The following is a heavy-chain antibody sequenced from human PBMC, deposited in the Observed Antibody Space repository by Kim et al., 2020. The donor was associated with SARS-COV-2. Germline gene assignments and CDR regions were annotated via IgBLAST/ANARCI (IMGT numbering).Heavy chain of an antibody. J-gene: IGHJ6*02. V-gene: IGHV3-66*01. Sequence: GGSLRLSCAASGFTVSSNYMSWVRQAPGKGLEWVSGIYSGGSTYYADSVKARFTISRDNSKNTLYLYMNSLRAEDTAVYYCAGGADSRILFDRVFYARMDVWGQGTTVTVSS. D-gene: IGHD3-3*02. CDR3: AGGADSRILFDRVFYARMDV. CDR2: IYSGGST. CDR1: GFTVSSNY.